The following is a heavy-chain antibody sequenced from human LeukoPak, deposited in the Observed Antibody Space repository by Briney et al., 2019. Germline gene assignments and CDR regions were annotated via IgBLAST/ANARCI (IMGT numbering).Heavy chain of an antibody. CDR1: GFTFTSDW. J-gene: IGHJ4*02. V-gene: IGHV3-7*01. CDR3: ARRNLFDY. Sequence: PGGSLRLSCAGSGFTFTSDWMNWVRQAPGKGLEWVAGIKQDGSDKYYVDSVKGRFTISRDNAKNSVYLQMNSLRADDTAVYYCARRNLFDYWGQGTLVTVSS. CDR2: IKQDGSDK.